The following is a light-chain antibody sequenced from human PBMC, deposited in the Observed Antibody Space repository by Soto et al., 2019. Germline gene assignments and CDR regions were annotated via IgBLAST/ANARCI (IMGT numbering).Light chain of an antibody. CDR1: QSVSSN. CDR2: GAS. CDR3: QHYNNWPHT. J-gene: IGKJ2*01. Sequence: EMVMTQSPATLSVSPGERATLSCRASQSVSSNLARYQQKPGQAPRLLIYGASTRATGIPARFSGSGSGTEFTLTISSLQSEDFAVYYCQHYNNWPHTFGQGTKLEI. V-gene: IGKV3-15*01.